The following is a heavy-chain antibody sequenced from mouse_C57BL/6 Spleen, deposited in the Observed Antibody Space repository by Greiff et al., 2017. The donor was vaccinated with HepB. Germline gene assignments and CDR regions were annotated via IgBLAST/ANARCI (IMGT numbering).Heavy chain of an antibody. CDR1: GYTFTSYW. CDR2: IYPGSGST. V-gene: IGHV1-55*01. Sequence: QVQLQQSGAELVKPGASVKMSCKASGYTFTSYWITWVKQRPGQGLEWIGDIYPGSGSTNYNEKFKSKATLTVDTSSSTAYMQLSSLTSEDSAVYYCATYYYGRVYFDVWGTGTTVTVSS. J-gene: IGHJ1*03. CDR3: ATYYYGRVYFDV. D-gene: IGHD1-1*01.